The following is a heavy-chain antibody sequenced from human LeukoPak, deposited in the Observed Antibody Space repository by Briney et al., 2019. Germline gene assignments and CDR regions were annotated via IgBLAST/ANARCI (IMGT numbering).Heavy chain of an antibody. J-gene: IGHJ4*02. Sequence: GGSLRLSCAASGFTFSTSSMTWVRQAPGKGLEWVSTVSGGGGTNYADSVKGRFTISRDNAKNPLYLQMNSLRAEDTALYYCARAEGGPATAIYWGQGTLVTVSS. CDR3: ARAEGGPATAIY. CDR1: GFTFSTSS. V-gene: IGHV3-69-1*01. D-gene: IGHD2-21*02. CDR2: VSGGGGT.